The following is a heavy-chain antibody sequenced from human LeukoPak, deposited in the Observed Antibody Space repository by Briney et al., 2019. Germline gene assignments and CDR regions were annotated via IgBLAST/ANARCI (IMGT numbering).Heavy chain of an antibody. CDR1: GGSFSGYY. CDR3: ARTSSGYYYLMYY. V-gene: IGHV4-34*01. D-gene: IGHD3-22*01. Sequence: SETLSLTCAVYGGSFSGYYWSWIRQPPGKGLVWIGEINHSGSTNYNPSLKSRVTISVDTSKNQFSLKLSSVTAADTAVYYCARTSSGYYYLMYYWGQGTLVTVSS. CDR2: INHSGST. J-gene: IGHJ4*02.